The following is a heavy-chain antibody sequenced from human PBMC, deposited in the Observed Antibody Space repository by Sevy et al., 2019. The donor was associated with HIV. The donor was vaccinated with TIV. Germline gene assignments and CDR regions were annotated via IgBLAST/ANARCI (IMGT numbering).Heavy chain of an antibody. CDR3: AKAYSSGWYGDFDY. Sequence: GGSLRLSCAASGFTFDDYAMHWVRQAPGKGLEWVSGISWNSGSIGYADSVKGRFTISRDNAKNSLYRQMNSLRAEDTALYYCAKAYSSGWYGDFDYWGQGTLVTVSS. J-gene: IGHJ4*02. V-gene: IGHV3-9*01. D-gene: IGHD6-19*01. CDR1: GFTFDDYA. CDR2: ISWNSGSI.